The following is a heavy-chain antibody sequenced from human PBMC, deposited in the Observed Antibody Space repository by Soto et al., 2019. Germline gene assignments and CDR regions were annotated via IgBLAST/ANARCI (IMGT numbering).Heavy chain of an antibody. CDR3: ARDGEPL. CDR1: GFTFSTYT. CDR2: ISTSGDAT. J-gene: IGHJ3*01. D-gene: IGHD3-3*01. Sequence: EVQLVESGGGLVKPGGSLRLSCAASGFTFSTYTLNWVRQAPGKGLEWVSSISTSGDATYYEDSVRGRFTISRDSARAALYLQIDSLRVEDPAMYYCARDGEPLSGQGTMVRVSS. V-gene: IGHV3-21*01.